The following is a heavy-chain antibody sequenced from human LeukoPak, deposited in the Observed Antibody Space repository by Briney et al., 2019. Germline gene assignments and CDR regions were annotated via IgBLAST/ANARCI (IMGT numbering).Heavy chain of an antibody. CDR2: IIPIFGTA. V-gene: IGHV1-69*05. D-gene: IGHD3-9*01. Sequence: SVKVSCKASGGTFTSYAISWVRQAPGQGLEWMGTIIPIFGTANYAQKFQGRVTITTDEYTSTAYMELSSLRSEDTAVYCCAREDGVGCDILTGYYPIVYWGQGTLVTVSS. CDR1: GGTFTSYA. CDR3: AREDGVGCDILTGYYPIVY. J-gene: IGHJ4*02.